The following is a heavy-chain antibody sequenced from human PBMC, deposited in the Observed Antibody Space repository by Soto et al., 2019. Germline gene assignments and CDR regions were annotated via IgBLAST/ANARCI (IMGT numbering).Heavy chain of an antibody. CDR3: AREGSAERGYSYGYRADYYYGMDV. CDR1: GGTFSSYA. Sequence: SVKVSCKASGGTFSSYAISWVRQAPGQGLEWMGWIIPIFGTANYAQKFQGRVTITADESTSTAYMELSSLRSEDTAVYYCAREGSAERGYSYGYRADYYYGMDVWGQGTTVTVSS. CDR2: IIPIFGTA. D-gene: IGHD5-18*01. J-gene: IGHJ6*02. V-gene: IGHV1-69*13.